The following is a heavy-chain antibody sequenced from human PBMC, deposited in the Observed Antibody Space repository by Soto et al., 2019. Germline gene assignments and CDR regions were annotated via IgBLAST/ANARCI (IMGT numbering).Heavy chain of an antibody. CDR2: ISYDGSNK. CDR3: ARDVTDLYGDPLSDDY. Sequence: GGSLRLSCAASGFTFSSYAMHWVRQAPGKGLEWVAVISYDGSNKYYADSVKGRFTISRDNSKNTLYLQMNSLRAEDTAVYYCARDVTDLYGDPLSDDYWGQGTLVTVSS. J-gene: IGHJ4*02. CDR1: GFTFSSYA. V-gene: IGHV3-30-3*01. D-gene: IGHD4-17*01.